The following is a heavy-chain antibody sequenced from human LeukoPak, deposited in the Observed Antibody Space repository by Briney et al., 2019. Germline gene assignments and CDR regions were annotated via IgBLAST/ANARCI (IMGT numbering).Heavy chain of an antibody. CDR1: GVAVSNSY. CDR3: ARLIVVVPAAIHPFDY. Sequence: GGSLRLSCAASGVAVSNSYMSWVRQAPGKGLEWVGRIKSKTDGGTTDYAAPVKGRFTISRDDSKNTLYLQMNSLRAEDTAVYYCARLIVVVPAAIHPFDYWGQGTLVTVSS. CDR2: IKSKTDGGTT. D-gene: IGHD2-2*01. J-gene: IGHJ4*02. V-gene: IGHV3-15*01.